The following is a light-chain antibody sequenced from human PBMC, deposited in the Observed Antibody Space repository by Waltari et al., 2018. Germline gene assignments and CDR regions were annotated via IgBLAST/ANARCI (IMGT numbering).Light chain of an antibody. CDR3: QQYNSYEWT. V-gene: IGKV1-5*03. Sequence: DIQMTQFPSTLSASVGASLTITCRASQSINSWLAWYQQKPGKAPKLLIYKASSLESGVPSRFSGSGSGTEFTLTISSLQPDDFATYYCQQYNSYEWTFGQGTKVAIK. J-gene: IGKJ1*01. CDR1: QSINSW. CDR2: KAS.